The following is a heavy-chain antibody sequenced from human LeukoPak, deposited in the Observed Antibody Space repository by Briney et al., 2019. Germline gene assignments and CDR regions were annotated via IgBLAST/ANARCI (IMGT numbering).Heavy chain of an antibody. V-gene: IGHV3-48*01. Sequence: GGSLRLSCAASGFTFSSYSMNWVRQAPGKGLEWVSYISSSSTIYYADSVKGRFTISRDNAKNSPYLQMNGLRAEDTAVYYCAKKPLHYGSGSYYFDYWGQGTLVTVSS. CDR1: GFTFSSYS. CDR2: ISSSSTI. J-gene: IGHJ4*02. CDR3: AKKPLHYGSGSYYFDY. D-gene: IGHD3-10*01.